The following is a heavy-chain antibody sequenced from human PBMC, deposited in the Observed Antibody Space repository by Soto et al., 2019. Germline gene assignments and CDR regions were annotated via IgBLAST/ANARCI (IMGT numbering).Heavy chain of an antibody. CDR3: AKVPAVLRYFDGLLPYFDY. CDR1: GFTFSSYG. D-gene: IGHD3-9*01. CDR2: ISYDGSNK. V-gene: IGHV3-30*18. J-gene: IGHJ4*02. Sequence: QVQLVESGGGVVQPGRSLRLSCAASGFTFSSYGMHWVRQAPGKGLEWVAVISYDGSNKYYADSVKGRFTISRDNTKNTLNLQMNSLRAEDTAVYYCAKVPAVLRYFDGLLPYFDYWGQGTLVTVSS.